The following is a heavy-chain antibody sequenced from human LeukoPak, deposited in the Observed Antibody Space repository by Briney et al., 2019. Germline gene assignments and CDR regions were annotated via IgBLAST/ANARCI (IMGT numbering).Heavy chain of an antibody. CDR1: GGSISSYY. J-gene: IGHJ4*02. Sequence: SETLSLTCTVSGGSISSYYWSWIRQPPGKGLEWIGYIYYSGSTNYNPSLKSRVTISVDTSKNQFSLKLSSVTAADTAVYYCAAYYYGSGMADYFDYWGQGTLVTVSS. CDR3: AAYYYGSGMADYFDY. D-gene: IGHD3-10*01. CDR2: IYYSGST. V-gene: IGHV4-59*01.